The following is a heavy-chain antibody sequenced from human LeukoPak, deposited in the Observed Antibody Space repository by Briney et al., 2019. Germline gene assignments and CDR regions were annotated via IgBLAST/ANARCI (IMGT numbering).Heavy chain of an antibody. CDR2: IYFGGSP. D-gene: IGHD1-26*01. V-gene: IGHV4-4*07. CDR1: GGSIDSSS. Sequence: TSETPSLTCTVFGGSIDSSSWSWIRQPVGRGLEWIGRIYFGGSPIYNPSLKSRVIMTVDTSTNQFLLWLRSVTAADTATYYCANWVGNWFDPWGQGTLVTVSS. CDR3: ANWVGNWFDP. J-gene: IGHJ5*02.